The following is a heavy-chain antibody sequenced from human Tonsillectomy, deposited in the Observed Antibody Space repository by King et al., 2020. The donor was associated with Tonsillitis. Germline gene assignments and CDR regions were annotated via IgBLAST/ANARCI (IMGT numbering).Heavy chain of an antibody. V-gene: IGHV4-61*02. Sequence: VQLQESGPGLVKPSETLSLTCTVSGGSISSAAYHWTWIRQPAGKGLEYIGRIYTTGSTNCNPSLKSRVTLSVDTSKNQFSLKLSSVTAADTAVYFCARGQRQVGTTHYHMAVWGRGTTVTVSS. CDR2: IYTTGST. D-gene: IGHD1-26*01. CDR1: GGSISSAAYH. J-gene: IGHJ6*03. CDR3: ARGQRQVGTTHYHMAV.